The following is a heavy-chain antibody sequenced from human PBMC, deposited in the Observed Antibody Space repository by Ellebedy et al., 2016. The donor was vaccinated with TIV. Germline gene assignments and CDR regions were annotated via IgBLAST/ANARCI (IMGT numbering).Heavy chain of an antibody. Sequence: GESLKISCAASGFIFSNYGMNWGRQAPGKGQEWMTSISYDGTSKFYADSVKGRFTISRDDSKNTLYLQMNSLRVEDTAVYYCLKGLSDNYEEYWGQGTLVTVSS. CDR1: GFIFSNYG. D-gene: IGHD3-16*01. V-gene: IGHV3-30*18. J-gene: IGHJ4*02. CDR3: LKGLSDNYEEY. CDR2: ISYDGTSK.